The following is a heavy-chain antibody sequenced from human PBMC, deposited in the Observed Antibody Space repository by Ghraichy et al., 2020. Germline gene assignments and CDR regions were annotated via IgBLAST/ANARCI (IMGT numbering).Heavy chain of an antibody. CDR1: GFTFADYA. CDR2: ISWNGGTI. D-gene: IGHD6-13*01. J-gene: IGHJ4*02. Sequence: GGSLRLSCAASGFTFADYAMHWVRQAPGKGLEWVSGISWNGGTIGYVDSVKGRFTISRDNAKNSLYLQMNSLRAEDMALYYCAKSHSSSWYFLSYWGQGTLVTVSS. CDR3: AKSHSSSWYFLSY. V-gene: IGHV3-9*03.